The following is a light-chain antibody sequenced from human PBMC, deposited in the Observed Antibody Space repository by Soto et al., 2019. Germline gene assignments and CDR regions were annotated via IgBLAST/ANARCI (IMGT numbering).Light chain of an antibody. CDR2: AAS. Sequence: DIQMTQSPSSLSASVGDRVTITCRASQDINRWLAWYQQKPGKAPKVLIYAASTLESGIPSRFSGSGSGTDFSLTISSLQPEDFATYYCKQSKSFPLTFGGGTKVDIK. V-gene: IGKV1-12*01. CDR1: QDINRW. J-gene: IGKJ4*01. CDR3: KQSKSFPLT.